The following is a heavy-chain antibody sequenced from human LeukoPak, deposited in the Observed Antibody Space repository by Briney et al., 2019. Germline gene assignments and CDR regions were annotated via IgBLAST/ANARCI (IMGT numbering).Heavy chain of an antibody. V-gene: IGHV4-31*03. D-gene: IGHD2-15*01. CDR1: GGSMSSGGYY. J-gene: IGHJ5*02. CDR2: IYYSGST. Sequence: SQTLSLTCTVSGGSMSSGGYYWSWIRQHPGKGLEWIGYIYYSGSTYYNPSLKSRVAISVDTSKNQFSLKLSSVTAADTAVYYCARGYCSGGSCYWSDPWGQGTLVTVSS. CDR3: ARGYCSGGSCYWSDP.